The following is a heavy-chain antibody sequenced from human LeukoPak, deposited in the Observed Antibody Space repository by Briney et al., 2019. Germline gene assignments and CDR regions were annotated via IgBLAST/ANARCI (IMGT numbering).Heavy chain of an antibody. CDR1: GYSISSGYY. D-gene: IGHD4-17*01. CDR2: IYYSGST. V-gene: IGHV4-38-2*02. CDR3: ARVKEVYGDYSFDY. J-gene: IGHJ4*02. Sequence: SETLSLTCTVSGYSISSGYYWGWIRQPPGKGLEWIGSIYYSGSTYYNPSLKSRVTISVDTSKNQFSLKLSSVTAADTAVYYCARVKEVYGDYSFDYWGQGTLVTVSS.